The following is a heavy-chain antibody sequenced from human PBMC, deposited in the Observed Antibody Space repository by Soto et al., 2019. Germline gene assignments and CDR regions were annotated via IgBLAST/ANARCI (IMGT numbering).Heavy chain of an antibody. V-gene: IGHV4-34*01. CDR3: ARKGYPYYFDY. CDR2: INHIGST. Sequence: SDTLSLTSAVYGGSFSGYYWSWIRQPPGKGLEWIGEINHIGSTNYNPSLKRRPTISVDTSKNQFSLKLSPVTAADTALYYFARKGYPYYFDYWGQGTLVTVSS. J-gene: IGHJ4*02. CDR1: GGSFSGYY. D-gene: IGHD5-12*01.